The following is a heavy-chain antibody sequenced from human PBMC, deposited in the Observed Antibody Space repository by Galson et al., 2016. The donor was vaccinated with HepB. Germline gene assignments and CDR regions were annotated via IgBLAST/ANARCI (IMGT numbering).Heavy chain of an antibody. J-gene: IGHJ5*02. CDR2: IHYSGST. V-gene: IGHV4-31*03. Sequence: TLSLTCTVSGGSISSGTYCWSWIRQLPGKGLEWIGYIHYSGSTRYNPSLKSRLTISLDTSENQFSLRLSSVTAADTAVYFCAREGGLALTTNAWFDPWGQGTLVTVSS. CDR3: AREGGLALTTNAWFDP. CDR1: GGSISSGTYC. D-gene: IGHD4/OR15-4a*01.